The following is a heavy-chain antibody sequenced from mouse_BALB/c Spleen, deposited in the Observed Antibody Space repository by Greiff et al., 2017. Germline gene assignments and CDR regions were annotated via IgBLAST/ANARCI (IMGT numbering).Heavy chain of an antibody. J-gene: IGHJ4*01. Sequence: QVQLQQSGAELVRPGVSVKISCKGSGYTFTDYAMHWVKQSHAKSLEWIGVISTYYGDASYNQKFKGKATMTVDKSSSTAYMELARLTSEDSAIYYCARGGLLHPCAMDYWGQGTSVTVSS. CDR2: ISTYYGDA. CDR1: GYTFTDYA. V-gene: IGHV1S137*01. CDR3: ARGGLLHPCAMDY. D-gene: IGHD2-3*01.